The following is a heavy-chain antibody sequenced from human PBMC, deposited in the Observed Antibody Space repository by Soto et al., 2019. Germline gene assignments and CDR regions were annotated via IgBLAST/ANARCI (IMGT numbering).Heavy chain of an antibody. J-gene: IGHJ4*02. Sequence: SGPTLVNPTQTLTLTCTFSGFSLSTSGVGVGWIRQPPGKALEWLALIYWDDDKRYSPSLKSRLTITKDTSKNQVVLTMTNMDPVDTATYYCAHRSYDYIWGSYRYTETHFDYWGQGTLVTVSS. V-gene: IGHV2-5*02. CDR3: AHRSYDYIWGSYRYTETHFDY. CDR2: IYWDDDK. CDR1: GFSLSTSGVG. D-gene: IGHD3-16*02.